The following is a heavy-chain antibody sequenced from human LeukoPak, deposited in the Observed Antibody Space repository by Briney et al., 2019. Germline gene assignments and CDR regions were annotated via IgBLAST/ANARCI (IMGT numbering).Heavy chain of an antibody. CDR1: GYSFTTYW. CDR2: IYPGDSDT. Sequence: GESLKIYCKCSGYSFTTYWIGWVRQMPGKGLEWMGIIYPGDSDTRYSPSFQGQVTISADKSISTAYLQWSSLKASDTVVYYWARPGERSRRDWNLDQWGQGTLVTVSS. D-gene: IGHD1-1*01. J-gene: IGHJ4*02. V-gene: IGHV5-51*01. CDR3: ARPGERSRRDWNLDQ.